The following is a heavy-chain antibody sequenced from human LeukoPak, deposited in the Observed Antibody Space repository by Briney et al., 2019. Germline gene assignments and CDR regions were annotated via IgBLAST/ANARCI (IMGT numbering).Heavy chain of an antibody. J-gene: IGHJ6*03. CDR3: ARHCSSTSCYPNYYMDV. CDR1: GYTFTSYG. V-gene: IGHV1-69*05. D-gene: IGHD2-2*01. CDR2: IIPIFGTA. Sequence: SVKVSCKASGYTFTSYGISWVRQAPGQGLEWMGWIIPIFGTANYAQKFQGRVTITTDESTSTAYMELSSLRSEDTAVYYCARHCSSTSCYPNYYMDVWGKGTTVTVSS.